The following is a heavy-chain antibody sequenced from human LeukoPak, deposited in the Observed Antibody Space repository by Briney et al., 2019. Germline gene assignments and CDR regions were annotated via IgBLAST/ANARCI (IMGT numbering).Heavy chain of an antibody. D-gene: IGHD3-10*01. CDR2: IHSNGIA. CDR3: ASSNLGSLGHCHS. V-gene: IGHV4-59*01. CDR1: GVSISNSN. Sequence: SETLSLTCTVSGVSISNSNWSWIRQPPGKGLEWIGFIHSNGIANYNRSLNSRASISRDTSRSQVSLKLSSVTAADTAVYYCASSNLGSLGHCHSWRQGTLITVSS. J-gene: IGHJ4*02.